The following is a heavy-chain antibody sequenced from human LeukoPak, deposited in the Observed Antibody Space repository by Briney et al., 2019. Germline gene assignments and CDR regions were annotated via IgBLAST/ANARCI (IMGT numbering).Heavy chain of an antibody. Sequence: SETLSLTCTVSGGSISSYYWSWIRQPAGKGLEWIGRIYTSGSTNYDPSLKSRVTMSVDTSKNQFSLKLSSVTAADTAVYYCARGAGSYALYYYYYMDVWGKGTTVTISS. CDR1: GGSISSYY. CDR2: IYTSGST. J-gene: IGHJ6*03. V-gene: IGHV4-4*07. D-gene: IGHD3-16*01. CDR3: ARGAGSYALYYYYYMDV.